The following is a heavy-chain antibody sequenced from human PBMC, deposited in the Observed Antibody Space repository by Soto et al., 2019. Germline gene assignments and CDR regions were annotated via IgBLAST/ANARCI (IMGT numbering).Heavy chain of an antibody. CDR1: GGTFSSYT. D-gene: IGHD1-26*01. CDR2: IIPILGIA. J-gene: IGHJ4*02. Sequence: QVQLVQSGAEVKKPGSSVKVSCKASGGTFSSYTISWWRQAPGQGLEWMGRIIPILGIANYAQKFQGRVTITADKSTSTAYMELSSLRSEDTAVYYCAREGSGSYYDYWGQGTLVTVSS. CDR3: AREGSGSYYDY. V-gene: IGHV1-69*08.